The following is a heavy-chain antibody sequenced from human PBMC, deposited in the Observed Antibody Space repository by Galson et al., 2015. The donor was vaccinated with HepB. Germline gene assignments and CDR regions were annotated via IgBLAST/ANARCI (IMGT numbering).Heavy chain of an antibody. J-gene: IGHJ3*02. CDR2: IRSKAYGGTT. V-gene: IGHV3-49*03. D-gene: IGHD2-2*02. CDR3: TRERGDIVVVPAAIPEASAFDI. Sequence: SLRLSCAASGFTFGDYAMSWFRPAPGKGLEWVGFIRSKAYGGTTEYAASVKGRFTISRDDSKSIAYLQMNSLKTEDTAVYYCTRERGDIVVVPAAIPEASAFDIWGQGTMVTVSS. CDR1: GFTFGDYA.